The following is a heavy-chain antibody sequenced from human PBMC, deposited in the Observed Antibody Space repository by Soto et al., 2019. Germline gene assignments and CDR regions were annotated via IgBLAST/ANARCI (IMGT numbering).Heavy chain of an antibody. CDR2: IIPILGIA. Sequence: QVQLVQSGAEVKKPGSSVKVSCKASGGTFSSYTISWVRQAPGQGLEWMGRIIPILGIANYAQKFQGRVTITADKSTSTAYMELSSLRSEDTAVYYCARDQQLRNNVVVPAAIPYWGQGTLVTVSS. J-gene: IGHJ4*02. D-gene: IGHD2-2*02. CDR3: ARDQQLRNNVVVPAAIPY. CDR1: GGTFSSYT. V-gene: IGHV1-69*08.